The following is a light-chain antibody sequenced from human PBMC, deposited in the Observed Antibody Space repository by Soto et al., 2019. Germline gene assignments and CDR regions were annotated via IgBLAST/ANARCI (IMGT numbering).Light chain of an antibody. V-gene: IGKV3-20*01. CDR2: GAS. CDR1: QSVTSNY. J-gene: IGKJ4*01. CDR3: QHYGSSRT. Sequence: EIVLTQSPDTLSLSPGERATLSCRASQSVTSNYLAWYQQKPGQAPRLLIYGASSRATGIPDRFGGSGSGTDFTLTISRLEPEDFAVYYCQHYGSSRTFGGGTKVEIK.